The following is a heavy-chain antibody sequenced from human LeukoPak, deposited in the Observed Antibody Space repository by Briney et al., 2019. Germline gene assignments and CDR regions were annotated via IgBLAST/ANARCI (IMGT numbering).Heavy chain of an antibody. Sequence: SETLSLTCAVSGYSISSGYYWGWIRQPPGKGLEWIGSIYHSGSTYYNPSLKSRVTISVDTSKNQFSLKLSSVTAADTAVYYCARDLSYYYDSSGQHAFDIWGQGTMVTVSS. CDR1: GYSISSGYY. J-gene: IGHJ3*02. CDR3: ARDLSYYYDSSGQHAFDI. CDR2: IYHSGST. D-gene: IGHD3-22*01. V-gene: IGHV4-38-2*02.